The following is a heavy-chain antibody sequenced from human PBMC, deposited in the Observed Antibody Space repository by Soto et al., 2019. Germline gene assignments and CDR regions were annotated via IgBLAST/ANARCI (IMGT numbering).Heavy chain of an antibody. CDR3: ARDHLEPSCSSTSCYGFYYYYYMDV. J-gene: IGHJ6*03. Sequence: QVQLVQSGAEVKKPGASVKVSCKASGYTFTSYYMHWVRQAPGQGLEWMGIINPSGGSTSYAQKFQGRVTMTRDTSTSTVYMELSSLRSEDTAVYYCARDHLEPSCSSTSCYGFYYYYYMDVWGKGTTVTVSS. D-gene: IGHD2-2*01. CDR1: GYTFTSYY. CDR2: INPSGGST. V-gene: IGHV1-46*03.